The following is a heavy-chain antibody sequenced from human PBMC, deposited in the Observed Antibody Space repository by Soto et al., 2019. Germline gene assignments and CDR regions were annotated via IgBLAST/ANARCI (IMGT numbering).Heavy chain of an antibody. CDR2: INPRSGDT. CDR1: VCTFIGYY. D-gene: IGHD1-26*01. J-gene: IGHJ5*02. V-gene: IGHV1-2*06. CDR3: GREFVGATPLGWLDT. Sequence: SVKISCKASVCTFIGYYIHWLRQAPGQGLEWMGRINPRSGDTTYAQKFQGRLTMTRDTSISTAYMELSSLRSDDTAVYYCGREFVGATPLGWLDTWAQGSLVTVS.